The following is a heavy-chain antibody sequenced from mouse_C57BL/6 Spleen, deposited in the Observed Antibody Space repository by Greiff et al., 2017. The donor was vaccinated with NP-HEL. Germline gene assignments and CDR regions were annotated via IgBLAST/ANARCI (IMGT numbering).Heavy chain of an antibody. CDR1: GFSLTSYG. CDR2: IWSGGST. D-gene: IGHD4-1*01. J-gene: IGHJ4*01. CDR3: ARKGTGKEPYAMDY. Sequence: VKLMESGPGLVQPSQSLSITCTVSGFSLTSYGVHWVRQSPGKGLEWLGVIWSGGSTDYNAAFISRLSISKDNSKSQVFFKMNSLQADDTAIYYCARKGTGKEPYAMDYWGQGTSVTVSS. V-gene: IGHV2-2*01.